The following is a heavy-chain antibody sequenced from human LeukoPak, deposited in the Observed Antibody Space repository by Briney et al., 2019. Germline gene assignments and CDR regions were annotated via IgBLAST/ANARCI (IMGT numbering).Heavy chain of an antibody. Sequence: QPGGSLRLSCAASGFTFSSYSMNWVRQAPGKGLEWVSYISSSSSTIYYADSVKGRFTISRDNAKNSLYLQLNSLRAEDTAVYYCARVPHKRNYDSSDYYGSWGQGTLVTVSS. D-gene: IGHD3-22*01. CDR3: ARVPHKRNYDSSDYYGS. CDR2: ISSSSSTI. CDR1: GFTFSSYS. J-gene: IGHJ5*02. V-gene: IGHV3-48*01.